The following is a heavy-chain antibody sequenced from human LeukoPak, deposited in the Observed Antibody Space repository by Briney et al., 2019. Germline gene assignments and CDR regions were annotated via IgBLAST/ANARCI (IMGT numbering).Heavy chain of an antibody. J-gene: IGHJ4*02. Sequence: GGSLRLSCAASGFTFSSYGMHWARQAPGKGLEWVAVISYDGSNKYYADSVKGRFTISRDNSKNTLYLQMNSLRAEDTAVYYCAKDLSGSHTYWGQGTLVTVSS. D-gene: IGHD1-26*01. CDR3: AKDLSGSHTY. CDR2: ISYDGSNK. V-gene: IGHV3-30*18. CDR1: GFTFSSYG.